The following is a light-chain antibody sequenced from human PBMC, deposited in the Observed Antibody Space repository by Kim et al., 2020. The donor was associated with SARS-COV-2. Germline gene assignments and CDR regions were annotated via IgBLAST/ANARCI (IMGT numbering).Light chain of an antibody. CDR3: SSYTSSSTLWV. CDR1: SSDVGGYNY. CDR2: DVS. J-gene: IGLJ1*01. Sequence: QSALTQPASVSGSPGQSITISCTGTSSDVGGYNYVSWYQQHPGKAPKLMIYDVSKRPPGVSNRFSGSKSGNTASLTISGLQAEDEADYYCSSYTSSSTLWVFGTGTKVTVL. V-gene: IGLV2-14*01.